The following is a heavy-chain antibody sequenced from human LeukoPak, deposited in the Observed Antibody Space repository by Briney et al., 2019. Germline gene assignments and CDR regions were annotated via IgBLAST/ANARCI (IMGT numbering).Heavy chain of an antibody. Sequence: RRSPSPSSAVSAFTFSTDRTGWVRQAPEKGLGRVANIRADGGQTMPVHSVKGRFTISKTNAKNSPSLQMNSLRTDDTAVYYCARDRDPYSRRHLPLDSWGQGALDTVSS. CDR2: IRADGGQT. V-gene: IGHV3-7*01. J-gene: IGHJ4*02. CDR1: AFTFSTDR. D-gene: IGHD1-26*01. CDR3: ARDRDPYSRRHLPLDS.